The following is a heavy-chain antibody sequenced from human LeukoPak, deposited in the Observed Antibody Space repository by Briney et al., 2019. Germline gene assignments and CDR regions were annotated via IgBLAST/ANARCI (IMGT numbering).Heavy chain of an antibody. CDR3: AKDIALSYYYDSSGSVDY. J-gene: IGHJ4*02. CDR2: ISGSGGST. D-gene: IGHD3-22*01. CDR1: GFTFSSYA. V-gene: IGHV3-23*01. Sequence: GGSLRLSCAASGFTFSSYAMSWVRQAPGKGLEWVSAISGSGGSTYYADSVKGRFTISRDNSKNTLYLQMNSLRAEDTAVCYCAKDIALSYYYDSSGSVDYWGQGTLVTVSS.